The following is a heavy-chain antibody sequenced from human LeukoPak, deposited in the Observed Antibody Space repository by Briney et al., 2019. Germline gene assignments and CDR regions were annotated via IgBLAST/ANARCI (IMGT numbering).Heavy chain of an antibody. CDR1: GFTFSSYA. D-gene: IGHD2-2*01. CDR2: ISGSGGST. J-gene: IGHJ4*02. V-gene: IGHV3-23*01. CDR3: AKDWSYCSSTSCPSPGNYFDY. Sequence: GGSLRLSCAASGFTFSSYAMSWVRQAPGKGLEWVSAISGSGGSTYYADSVKGQFTISRDNSKNTLYLQMNSLRAEDTAVYYCAKDWSYCSSTSCPSPGNYFDYWGQGTLVIVSS.